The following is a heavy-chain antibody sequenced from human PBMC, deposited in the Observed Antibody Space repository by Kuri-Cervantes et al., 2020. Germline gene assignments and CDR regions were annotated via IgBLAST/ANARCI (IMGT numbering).Heavy chain of an antibody. J-gene: IGHJ5*02. Sequence: ASVKVSCKASGYTFTGYHMHWVRQAPGQRLEWMGWINGDTSNTKYSEKFQVRVTISRDTSASTVYMELSSLTSEDTAVYYCARGRAVRVSWFDPWGQGTLVTVSS. D-gene: IGHD4-17*01. CDR1: GYTFTGYH. CDR3: ARGRAVRVSWFDP. CDR2: INGDTSNT. V-gene: IGHV1-3*01.